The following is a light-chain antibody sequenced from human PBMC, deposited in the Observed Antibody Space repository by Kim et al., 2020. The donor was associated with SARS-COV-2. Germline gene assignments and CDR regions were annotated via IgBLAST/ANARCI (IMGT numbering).Light chain of an antibody. Sequence: VSPGERATLSCRASQSVSSNLAWYQQKPGQAPRLLIYGASTRATGIPARFSGSGSGTEFTLTISSLRSEDFAVYYCQQYNNWPRTTFGQGTKLEI. CDR2: GAS. V-gene: IGKV3-15*01. CDR1: QSVSSN. J-gene: IGKJ2*01. CDR3: QQYNNWPRTT.